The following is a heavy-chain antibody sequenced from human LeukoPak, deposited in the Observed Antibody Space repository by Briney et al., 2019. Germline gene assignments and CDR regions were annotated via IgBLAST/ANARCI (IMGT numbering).Heavy chain of an antibody. Sequence: GGSLRLSCAASGFTFSSYSMNWVRQAPGKGLEWVSSISSSSSYIYYADSVKGRFTISRDNTYNSLDLHMHSLRVEDTAVYYCARDNRGNSWDLSPWGQGTLVTVSS. CDR2: ISSSSSYI. J-gene: IGHJ5*02. CDR3: ARDNRGNSWDLSP. CDR1: GFTFSSYS. V-gene: IGHV3-21*01. D-gene: IGHD6-13*01.